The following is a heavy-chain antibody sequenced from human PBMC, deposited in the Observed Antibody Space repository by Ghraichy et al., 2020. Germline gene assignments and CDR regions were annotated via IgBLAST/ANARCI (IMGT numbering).Heavy chain of an antibody. CDR2: IYYSGST. CDR1: GGSINTYY. J-gene: IGHJ4*02. CDR3: ARDLGDSGYDPFDY. Sequence: GSLRLSCTVSGGSINTYYWNWIRQAPGKGLEWIGYIYYSGSTNYNPSLKSRISISIDTSKNQFSLKLSSVTAADTAVYYCARDLGDSGYDPFDYWGQGILVTVSS. D-gene: IGHD5-12*01. V-gene: IGHV4-59*01.